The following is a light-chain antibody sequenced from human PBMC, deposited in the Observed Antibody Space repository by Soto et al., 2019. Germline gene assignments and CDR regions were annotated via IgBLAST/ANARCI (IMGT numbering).Light chain of an antibody. CDR2: GAS. V-gene: IGKV3-15*01. J-gene: IGKJ3*01. CDR1: QSVSSN. Sequence: DIVMTQSPATLSVSPGERATLSCRASQSVSSNLAWYQQKPGQAPRLLIYGASTRATGIPARFSGSGSGTEFTLTISSLQSEDFAVYYCQQYNNWPPRFGPGTIVDIK. CDR3: QQYNNWPPR.